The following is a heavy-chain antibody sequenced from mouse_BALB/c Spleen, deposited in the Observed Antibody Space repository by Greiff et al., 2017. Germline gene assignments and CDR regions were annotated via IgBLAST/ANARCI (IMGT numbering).Heavy chain of an antibody. CDR3: ARGDYRYAMDY. CDR2: ISSGGST. J-gene: IGHJ4*01. V-gene: IGHV5-6-5*01. Sequence: EVQLQASGGGLVKPGGSLKLSCAASGFTFSSYAMSWVRQTPEKRLEWVASISSGGSTYYPDSVKGRFTISRDNARNILYLQMSSLRSEDTAMYYCARGDYRYAMDYWGQGTSVTVSS. CDR1: GFTFSSYA. D-gene: IGHD2-14*01.